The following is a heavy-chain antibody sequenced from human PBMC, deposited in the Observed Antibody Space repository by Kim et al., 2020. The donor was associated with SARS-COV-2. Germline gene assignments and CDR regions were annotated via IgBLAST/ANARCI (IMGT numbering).Heavy chain of an antibody. CDR1: GGSFSGYY. J-gene: IGHJ6*02. CDR3: ARVPVQGITMVRGVIITNYYYGMDV. V-gene: IGHV4-34*01. CDR2: INHSGST. D-gene: IGHD3-10*01. Sequence: SETLSLTCAVYGGSFSGYYWSWIRQPPGKGLEWIGEINHSGSTNYNPSLKSRVTISVDTSKNQFSLKLSSVTAADTAVYYCARVPVQGITMVRGVIITNYYYGMDVWGQGTTVTVSS.